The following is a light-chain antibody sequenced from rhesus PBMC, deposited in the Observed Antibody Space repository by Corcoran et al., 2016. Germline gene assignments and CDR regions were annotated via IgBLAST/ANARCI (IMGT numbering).Light chain of an antibody. V-gene: IGKV1-94*01. Sequence: DIQMTQSPSFLSASVGDRVTVTCRASQGINRELSWYQQKPGRAPTLLIYTASSLQTGVSPRFSGSGPGTDYTLTISVQQPEDVATYYCLQDHTTPYSFGQGTKVEIK. J-gene: IGKJ2*01. CDR3: LQDHTTPYS. CDR2: TAS. CDR1: QGINRE.